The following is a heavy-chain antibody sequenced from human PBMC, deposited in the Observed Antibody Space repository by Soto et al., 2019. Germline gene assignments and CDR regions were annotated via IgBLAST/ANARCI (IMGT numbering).Heavy chain of an antibody. CDR2: ISSSSSYI. Sequence: GGSLRLSCAASGFTFSSYSMNWVRQAPGKGLEWVSSISSSSSYIYYADSVKGRFTISRDNAKNSLYLQMNSLRAEDTAVYYCARVLLWFGEWEGDYYGMDVWGQGTTVTVSS. CDR1: GFTFSSYS. V-gene: IGHV3-21*01. J-gene: IGHJ6*02. D-gene: IGHD3-10*01. CDR3: ARVLLWFGEWEGDYYGMDV.